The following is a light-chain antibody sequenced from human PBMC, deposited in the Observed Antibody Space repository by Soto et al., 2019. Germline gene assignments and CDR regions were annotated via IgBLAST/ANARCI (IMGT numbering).Light chain of an antibody. Sequence: IQMTQSPSSVSASVGDRVILTCRASQRISSWLAWYHQRPGKAPKLLIYATSTLETGVPSRFSGSGSGRVFALTISSLQPEDLGTYFCQQANSVPWTFGQGTKVEVK. CDR3: QQANSVPWT. J-gene: IGKJ1*01. CDR1: QRISSW. V-gene: IGKV1-12*01. CDR2: ATS.